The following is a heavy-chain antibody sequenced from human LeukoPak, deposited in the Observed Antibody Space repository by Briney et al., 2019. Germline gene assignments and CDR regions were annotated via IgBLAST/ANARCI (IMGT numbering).Heavy chain of an antibody. CDR3: AKIDAY. CDR1: GFTFSRNW. CDR2: INSDGSNT. Sequence: GGSLRLSCAASGFTFSRNWFHWVRQAPGKGLVWVSRINSDGSNTNYADSVKGRFTISRDNAKNTLYLQMSSLRADDTAVYYCAKIDAYWGQGTLVTVSS. J-gene: IGHJ4*02. V-gene: IGHV3-74*01.